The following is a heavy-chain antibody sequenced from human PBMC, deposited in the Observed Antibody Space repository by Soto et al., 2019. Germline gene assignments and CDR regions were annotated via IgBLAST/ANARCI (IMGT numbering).Heavy chain of an antibody. D-gene: IGHD2-15*01. CDR1: GFTFSSYA. V-gene: IGHV3-23*01. Sequence: GESLKISCAASGFTFSSYAMSWVRQAPGKGLEWVSAISGSGGSTYYADSVKGRFTISRDNSKNTLYLQMNSLRAEDTAVYYCAKERWWELYYFDYWGQGTLVTVSS. CDR3: AKERWWELYYFDY. J-gene: IGHJ4*02. CDR2: ISGSGGST.